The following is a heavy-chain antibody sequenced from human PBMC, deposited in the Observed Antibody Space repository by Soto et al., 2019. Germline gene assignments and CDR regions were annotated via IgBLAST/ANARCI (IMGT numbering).Heavy chain of an antibody. D-gene: IGHD3-22*01. Sequence: QVHLVQSGAEVKKPGASVNVSCKTSGYTFTRNGISWVRQAPGQGLEWMGWISPNSGNIKYAQKLQDRVIMTTDTSTSTAYMELRSLRSDDTAVYYCVKDRDSNSWPSRDVWGPGTTVTVPS. V-gene: IGHV1-18*01. CDR3: VKDRDSNSWPSRDV. J-gene: IGHJ6*02. CDR2: ISPNSGNI. CDR1: GYTFTRNG.